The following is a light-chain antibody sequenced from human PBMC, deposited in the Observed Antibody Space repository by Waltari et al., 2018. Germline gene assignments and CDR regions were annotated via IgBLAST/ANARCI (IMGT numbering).Light chain of an antibody. CDR3: QQYGSSPGNT. V-gene: IGKV3-20*01. CDR2: GAS. CDR1: QSVSSSY. Sequence: EIVLTQSPGTLSLSPGERATLSCRASQSVSSSYLAWYQQKPGQAPRLLIYGASSRATGIPDRFSGSGYGTDFTLTISRLEPEDFAVYYCQQYGSSPGNTFGQGTKLEIK. J-gene: IGKJ2*01.